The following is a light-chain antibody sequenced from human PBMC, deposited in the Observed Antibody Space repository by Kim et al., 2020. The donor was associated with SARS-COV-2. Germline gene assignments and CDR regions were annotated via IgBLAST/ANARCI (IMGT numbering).Light chain of an antibody. CDR3: QQYASSLT. V-gene: IGKV3-20*01. J-gene: IGKJ4*01. CDR2: GAS. CDR1: RDVYSNF. Sequence: EILLTQSPDTLSLSPGERAALSCRATRDVYSNFLSWYQQKPGQPPRLLIYGASTRATGIPDRFTGSGSGTDYTLTISRLEPEDFAVYYCQQYASSLTFGGGTKVEIK.